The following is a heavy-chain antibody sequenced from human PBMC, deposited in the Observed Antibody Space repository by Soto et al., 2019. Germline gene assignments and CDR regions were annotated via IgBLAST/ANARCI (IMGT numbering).Heavy chain of an antibody. Sequence: ASVKVSCKASGYTFTSYAMHWVRQAPGQRIEWMGWINAGNGNTKYSQKFQGRVTITRDTSASTAYMELSSLRSEDTAVYYCARIYRSSSFFYYYGMYXWGQGTPVTVS. J-gene: IGHJ6*02. CDR1: GYTFTSYA. D-gene: IGHD6-6*01. V-gene: IGHV1-3*01. CDR3: ARIYRSSSFFYYYGMYX. CDR2: INAGNGNT.